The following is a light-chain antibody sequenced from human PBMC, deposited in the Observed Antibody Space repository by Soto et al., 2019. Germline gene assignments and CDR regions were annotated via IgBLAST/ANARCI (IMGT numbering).Light chain of an antibody. CDR3: QQLNSYPL. Sequence: DSQLTQSPSFLSASVGARVTITCRASQGISSYLAWYQQKPGQATKLLIYAASTLQSGVPSRFSGSGSGTEFTLTISSLQPEDFATYYCQQLNSYPLFGPGTKVDIK. J-gene: IGKJ3*01. CDR1: QGISSY. CDR2: AAS. V-gene: IGKV1-9*01.